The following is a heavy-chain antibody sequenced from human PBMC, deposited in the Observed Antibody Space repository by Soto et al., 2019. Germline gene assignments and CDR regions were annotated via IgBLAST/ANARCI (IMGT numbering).Heavy chain of an antibody. V-gene: IGHV3-15*01. Sequence: GGSLRLSCAASGFTFSNAWMSWVRQAPGKGLEWVGRIKSKTDGGTTDYAAPVKGRFTISRDDSKNTLYLQMNSLKTEDTAVYYCTTEDIVVVPAAIDYYYMDVWGKGTTVTVSS. CDR2: IKSKTDGGTT. CDR3: TTEDIVVVPAAIDYYYMDV. J-gene: IGHJ6*03. D-gene: IGHD2-2*01. CDR1: GFTFSNAW.